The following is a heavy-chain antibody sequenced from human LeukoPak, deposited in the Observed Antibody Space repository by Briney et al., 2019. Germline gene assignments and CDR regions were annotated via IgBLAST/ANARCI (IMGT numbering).Heavy chain of an antibody. CDR2: IIPIFGTA. CDR1: GGTFSSYA. D-gene: IGHD6-19*01. CDR3: AGIAVAAFDY. J-gene: IGHJ4*02. V-gene: IGHV1-69*13. Sequence: SVKVSCKASGGTFSSYAISWVRQAPGQGLEWMGGIIPIFGTANYAQKFQGRVTITADESTSTAYMELSSLRSEGTAVYYCAGIAVAAFDYWGQGTLVTVSS.